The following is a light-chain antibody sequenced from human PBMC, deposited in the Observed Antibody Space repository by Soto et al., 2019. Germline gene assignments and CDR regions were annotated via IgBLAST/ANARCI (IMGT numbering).Light chain of an antibody. Sequence: QSVLTQPASVSGSPGQSITIPCTGSSSDIGNYNYVSWYQQQHPGKAPKLMIYDVSTRPSGVSIRFSGSKSGNTASLTISGLQAEDEAFYYCTSYTIATTWVFGGGTKLTLL. J-gene: IGLJ3*02. CDR2: DVS. CDR3: TSYTIATTWV. CDR1: SSDIGNYNY. V-gene: IGLV2-14*03.